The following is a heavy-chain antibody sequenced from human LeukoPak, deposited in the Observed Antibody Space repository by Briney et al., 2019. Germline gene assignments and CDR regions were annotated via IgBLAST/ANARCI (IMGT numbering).Heavy chain of an antibody. J-gene: IGHJ4*02. Sequence: SETLSLTCAVYGGSFSGYYWSWIRQPPGKGLEWIGEINHSGSTNYNPSLKSRVTISVDTSKNQFSLKLSSVTAADTDVYYCARGRDFWSGYFDYWGQGTLVTVSS. CDR2: INHSGST. CDR1: GGSFSGYY. D-gene: IGHD3-3*01. V-gene: IGHV4-34*01. CDR3: ARGRDFWSGYFDY.